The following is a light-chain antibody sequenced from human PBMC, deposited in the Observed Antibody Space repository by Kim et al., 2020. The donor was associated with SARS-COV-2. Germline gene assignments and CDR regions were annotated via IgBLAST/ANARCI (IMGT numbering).Light chain of an antibody. Sequence: QSITISCIGTSSDIGGYNYVSWYQQHPGKAPKLIIYDVTYRPSGVSSRFSGSKSYNTASLTIFGLQLEDEADYYCSSYTTSLTRVFGTGTKVTVL. CDR2: DVT. CDR3: SSYTTSLTRV. CDR1: SSDIGGYNY. V-gene: IGLV2-14*03. J-gene: IGLJ1*01.